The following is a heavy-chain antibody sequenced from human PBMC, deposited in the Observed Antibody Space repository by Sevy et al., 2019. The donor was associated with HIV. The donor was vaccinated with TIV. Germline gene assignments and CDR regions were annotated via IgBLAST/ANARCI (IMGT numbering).Heavy chain of an antibody. J-gene: IGHJ4*02. CDR2: ISGRGVST. CDR1: GFMFSSYA. D-gene: IGHD2-8*01. V-gene: IGHV3-23*01. CDR3: AKVLGYCTNGVCYRGGSYFDY. Sequence: GGSLRLSCETSGFMFSSYAMSWVRQAPGKGLEWVSLISGRGVSTYYADSVKGRFTISRDNSENMLYLQMNSLRAEDTAVYYCAKVLGYCTNGVCYRGGSYFDYWGQGTLVTVSS.